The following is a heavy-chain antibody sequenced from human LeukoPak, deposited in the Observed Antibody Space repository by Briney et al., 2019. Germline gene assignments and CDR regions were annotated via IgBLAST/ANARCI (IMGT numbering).Heavy chain of an antibody. V-gene: IGHV1-69*06. J-gene: IGHJ6*03. D-gene: IGHD6-19*01. CDR2: IIPIFGTA. CDR3: ARDQAVAGNRHYYYYMDV. Sequence: ASVKVSCKASGGTFSSYAISWVRQAPGQGLEWMGGIIPIFGTANYAQKFQGRVTITADKSTSTAYMELSSLRSEDTAVNYCARDQAVAGNRHYYYYMDVWGKGTTVTVSS. CDR1: GGTFSSYA.